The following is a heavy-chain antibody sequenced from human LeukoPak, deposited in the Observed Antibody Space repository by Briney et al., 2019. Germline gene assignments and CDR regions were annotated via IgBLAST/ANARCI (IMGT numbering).Heavy chain of an antibody. CDR2: INAGNGNT. J-gene: IGHJ6*02. Sequence: ASVKVSCKASGYTFTSYAMHWVRQAPGQRLEWMGWINAGNGNTKYSQKFQGRVTITRGTSASTAYMELSSLRSEDTAVYYCASLERRDYYYGMDVWGQGTTVTVSS. CDR3: ASLERRDYYYGMDV. CDR1: GYTFTSYA. D-gene: IGHD1-1*01. V-gene: IGHV1-3*01.